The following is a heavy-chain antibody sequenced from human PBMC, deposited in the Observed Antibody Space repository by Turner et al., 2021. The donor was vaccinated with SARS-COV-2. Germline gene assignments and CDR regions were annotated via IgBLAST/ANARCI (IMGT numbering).Heavy chain of an antibody. CDR2: ISYDGSNK. V-gene: IGHV3-30*18. CDR3: AKSYSGSYWDRNDY. J-gene: IGHJ4*02. Sequence: QVQRVESGGGVVQPGRSLRLSCAASGFTFSIYGMHWVRQAPGKGLEWVAVISYDGSNKYYADSVKGRFTISRDNSKNTLYLQMNSLRAEDTAVYYCAKSYSGSYWDRNDYWGQGTLVTVSS. D-gene: IGHD1-26*01. CDR1: GFTFSIYG.